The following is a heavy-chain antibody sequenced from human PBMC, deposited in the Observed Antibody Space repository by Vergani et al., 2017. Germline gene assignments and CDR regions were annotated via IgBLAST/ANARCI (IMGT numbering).Heavy chain of an antibody. D-gene: IGHD6-13*01. V-gene: IGHV3-30*02. CDR3: AKEGIAAGRAAFFTKYYFDY. Sequence: QVQLLESAGGVVQPGGSLRLSCAASGFTFSSYGMHWVRQAPGKGLEWVAFIRYDGSNKYYADSVKGRFTISRDNSKNTLYLQMNSLRAEDTAVYYCAKEGIAAGRAAFFTKYYFDYWGQGTLVTVSS. CDR1: GFTFSSYG. J-gene: IGHJ4*02. CDR2: IRYDGSNK.